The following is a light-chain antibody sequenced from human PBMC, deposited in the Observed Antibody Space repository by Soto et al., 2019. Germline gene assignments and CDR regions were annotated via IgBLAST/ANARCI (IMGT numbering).Light chain of an antibody. CDR1: QSISSW. V-gene: IGKV1-5*01. J-gene: IGKJ5*01. CDR3: QQYNSYSIT. CDR2: DAS. Sequence: DIQMTKSPSTLSASVGDRATITCRASQSISSWLAWYQQKPGKAPKLLIYDASSLESGVPSRFSGSGSGTEFTLTISSLQPDDFATYYCQQYNSYSITFGQGTRLEIK.